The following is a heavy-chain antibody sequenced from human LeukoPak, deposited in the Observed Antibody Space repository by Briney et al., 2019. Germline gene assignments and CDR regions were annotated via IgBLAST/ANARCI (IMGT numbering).Heavy chain of an antibody. Sequence: GGSLRLSCAASGFTVSTYYMTWVRQAPGKGLECVSVIYSGGSPYYADSVKGRFTVSRDNSKNTLYLQMNSLRAEDTAMYYCARGLGYCTSTTCLLPFDYWGQGTLVTVSP. D-gene: IGHD2-2*01. V-gene: IGHV3-53*01. CDR1: GFTVSTYY. CDR2: IYSGGSP. J-gene: IGHJ4*02. CDR3: ARGLGYCTSTTCLLPFDY.